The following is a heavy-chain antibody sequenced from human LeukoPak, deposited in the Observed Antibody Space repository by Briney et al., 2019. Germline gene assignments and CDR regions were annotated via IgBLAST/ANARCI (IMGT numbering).Heavy chain of an antibody. CDR1: GGSISSGGYY. CDR2: IYYSGST. J-gene: IGHJ3*02. V-gene: IGHV4-31*03. Sequence: SETLSLTCTVSGGSISSGGYYWSWIRQHPGKGLEWIGYIYYSGSTYYNPSLKSRVTISVDTSKNQFSLKLSSVTAADTAAYYCARVGIPTDAFDIWGQGTMVTVSS. CDR3: ARVGIPTDAFDI.